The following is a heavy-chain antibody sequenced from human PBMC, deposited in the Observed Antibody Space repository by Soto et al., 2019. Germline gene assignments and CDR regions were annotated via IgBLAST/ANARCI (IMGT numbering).Heavy chain of an antibody. CDR3: ARDRLRGYDSSGFYS. D-gene: IGHD3-22*01. CDR2: MNPNSGNT. V-gene: IGHV1-8*01. J-gene: IGHJ4*02. CDR1: GYTFTSYD. Sequence: ASVKVSCKASGYTFTSYDINWVRQATGQGLEWMGWMNPNSGNTGYAQKFQGRVTMTRNTSISTAYMELSSLKSDDTAIYYCARDRLRGYDSSGFYSWGQGTMVTVSS.